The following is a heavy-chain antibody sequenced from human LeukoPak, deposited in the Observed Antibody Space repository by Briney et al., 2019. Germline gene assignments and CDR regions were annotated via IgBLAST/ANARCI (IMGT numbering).Heavy chain of an antibody. V-gene: IGHV3-43*01. D-gene: IGHD6-13*01. J-gene: IGHJ6*04. CDR3: AKGFKGIAAACGMDV. Sequence: PGGSLRLSCAASGFTFDDYTMHWVRQAPGKGLEWVSLISWDGGSTYYADSVKGRFTISRDNSKNSLYLQMNSLRTEDTALYYCAKGFKGIAAACGMDVWGKGTTVTVSS. CDR2: ISWDGGST. CDR1: GFTFDDYT.